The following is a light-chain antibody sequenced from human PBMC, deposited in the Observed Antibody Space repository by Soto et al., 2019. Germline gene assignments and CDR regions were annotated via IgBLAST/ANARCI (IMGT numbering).Light chain of an antibody. CDR3: KSYAGSNTYV. V-gene: IGLV2-8*01. CDR1: SSDIDVYDL. Sequence: QSALTQPASVSGSPGQSITISCTGTSSDIDVYDLVSWYRQYPGKAPKLMIYGVSKRPSGVPDRFSGSKSGNTASLTVSGLQAADEADYFCKSYAGSNTYVFGSGTKLTVL. CDR2: GVS. J-gene: IGLJ1*01.